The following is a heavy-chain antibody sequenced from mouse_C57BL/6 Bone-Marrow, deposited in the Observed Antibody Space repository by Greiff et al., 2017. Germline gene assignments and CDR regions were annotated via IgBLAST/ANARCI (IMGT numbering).Heavy chain of an antibody. J-gene: IGHJ3*01. CDR3: ARGGREFAY. V-gene: IGHV14-2*01. Sequence: DVKLQESGAELVKPGASVKLSCTASGFNIKDYYMHWVKQRTEQGLEWIGRIDPEDGETKYAPKFQGKATITADTSSKPAYLQLSSLTSEDTAVYYCARGGREFAYWGQGTLVTVSA. D-gene: IGHD3-1*01. CDR1: GFNIKDYY. CDR2: IDPEDGET.